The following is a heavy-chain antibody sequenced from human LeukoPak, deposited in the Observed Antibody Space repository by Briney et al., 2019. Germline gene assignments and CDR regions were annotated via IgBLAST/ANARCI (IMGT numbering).Heavy chain of an antibody. CDR2: ISGSGDST. CDR1: GFTFTSYV. V-gene: IGHV3-23*01. J-gene: IGHJ4*02. CDR3: AKRATYYYDSSGYYFFDY. D-gene: IGHD3-22*01. Sequence: PGGSLRLSCAASGFTFTSYVMSWVRQAPGKGLEWVSVISGSGDSTYYADSVKGRFTISRDNSKNTLYLQMNSLRVEDTAVYYCAKRATYYYDSSGYYFFDYWGQGTLVTVSS.